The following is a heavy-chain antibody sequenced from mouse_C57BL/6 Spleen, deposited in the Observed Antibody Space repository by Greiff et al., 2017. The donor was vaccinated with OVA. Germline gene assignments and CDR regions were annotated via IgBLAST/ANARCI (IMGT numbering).Heavy chain of an antibody. CDR3: ASWLLTAVVSFDY. Sequence: QVQLQQPGAELVRPGTSVKLSCKASGYTFTSYWMHWVKQRPGQGLEWIGVIDPSDSYTNYNQKFKGKATLTVDTSSSTAYMQLSSLTSEDSAVYDCASWLLTAVVSFDYWGQGTTLTVSS. V-gene: IGHV1-59*01. J-gene: IGHJ2*01. CDR2: IDPSDSYT. CDR1: GYTFTSYW. D-gene: IGHD1-1*01.